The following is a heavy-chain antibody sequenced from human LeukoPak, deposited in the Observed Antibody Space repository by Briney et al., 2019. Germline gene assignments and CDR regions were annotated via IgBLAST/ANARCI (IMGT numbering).Heavy chain of an antibody. CDR3: ARGGYCSSISCSDV. D-gene: IGHD2-2*01. J-gene: IGHJ4*02. V-gene: IGHV3-53*01. CDR1: GFTVSSNY. Sequence: PGGSLRLSCAASGFTVSSNYMSWVRQAPGKGLEWVSVIYSGGSTYYADSVKGRFTISRDNSKNTLYLQMNSLRAEDTAVYYCARGGYCSSISCSDVWGQGTLVTVSS. CDR2: IYSGGST.